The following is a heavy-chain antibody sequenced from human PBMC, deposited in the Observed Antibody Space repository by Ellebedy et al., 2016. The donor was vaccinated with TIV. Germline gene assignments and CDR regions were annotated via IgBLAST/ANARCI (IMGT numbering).Heavy chain of an antibody. CDR3: AKDMVFGDGKWEIDV. Sequence: PGGSLRLSCAASGLTFSGYAMSWVRQAPGKGLEWVSGINNGGRTTSYADSVKGRFTISRDNSRSTLYLQMNSLRAEDSAVYYCAKDMVFGDGKWEIDVWGQGTTVTVSS. CDR2: INNGGRTT. D-gene: IGHD1-26*01. V-gene: IGHV3-23*01. J-gene: IGHJ6*02. CDR1: GLTFSGYA.